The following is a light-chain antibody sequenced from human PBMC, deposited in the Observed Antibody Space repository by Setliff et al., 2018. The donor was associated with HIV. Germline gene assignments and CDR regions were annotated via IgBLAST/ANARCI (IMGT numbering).Light chain of an antibody. J-gene: IGLJ1*01. Sequence: QSVLTQPPSVSGSPGQSVTISCTGTSSDVGSYNHVSWYQQPPGTVPKLMIYEVSNRPSGVPDRFSGSKSGNTASLTISGLQADDEADYYCSSYTSSSTDGFGTGTKVTVL. CDR3: SSYTSSSTDG. V-gene: IGLV2-18*02. CDR2: EVS. CDR1: SSDVGSYNH.